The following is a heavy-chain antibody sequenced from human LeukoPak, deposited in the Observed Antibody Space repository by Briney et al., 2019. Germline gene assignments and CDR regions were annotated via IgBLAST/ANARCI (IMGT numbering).Heavy chain of an antibody. CDR2: IYYSGST. Sequence: PSETLSLTCTVSGGSISSYYWSWIRQPPGKGLEWIGYIYYSGSTNYNPSLKSRVTISVDTSKNQFSLKLSSVTAADTAVYYCARERGSGWYEAGYYYMDVWGKGTTVTVSS. D-gene: IGHD6-19*01. V-gene: IGHV4-59*01. CDR1: GGSISSYY. CDR3: ARERGSGWYEAGYYYMDV. J-gene: IGHJ6*03.